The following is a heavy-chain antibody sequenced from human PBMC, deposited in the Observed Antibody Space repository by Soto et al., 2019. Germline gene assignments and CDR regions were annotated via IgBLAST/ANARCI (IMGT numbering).Heavy chain of an antibody. CDR3: ARDQGRGYSYGFDY. CDR2: IWYDGSNK. V-gene: IGHV3-33*01. D-gene: IGHD5-18*01. Sequence: QVQLVESGGGVVQPGRSLRHSCAASGFTFSSYGMHWVRQAPGKGLEWVAVIWYDGSNKYYADSVKGRFTISRDNSKNTLYLQMNSLRAEDTAVYYCARDQGRGYSYGFDYWGQGTLVTVSS. J-gene: IGHJ4*02. CDR1: GFTFSSYG.